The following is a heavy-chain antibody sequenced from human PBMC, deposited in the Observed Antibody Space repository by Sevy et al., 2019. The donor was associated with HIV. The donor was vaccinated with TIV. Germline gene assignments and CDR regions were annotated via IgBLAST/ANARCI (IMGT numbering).Heavy chain of an antibody. CDR2: IRHDGSTR. D-gene: IGHD3-16*01. V-gene: IGHV3-30*02. CDR3: AKGPRPMITFGGVADF. CDR1: GFTFSTYG. Sequence: GGSLRISCATSGFTFSTYGMHWVRQAPVKGLEWVAFIRHDGSTRYYTDSVRGRFTISRDNSRNTLYLQMNSLRTEDTALYYCAKGPRPMITFGGVADFWGQGTLVTVSS. J-gene: IGHJ4*02.